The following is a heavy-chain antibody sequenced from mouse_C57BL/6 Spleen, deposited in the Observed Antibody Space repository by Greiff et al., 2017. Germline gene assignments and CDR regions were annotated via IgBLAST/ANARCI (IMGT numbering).Heavy chain of an antibody. Sequence: VQLKESGPELVKPGASVKISCKASGYSFTDYNMNWVKQSNGKSLEWIGVINPNYGTTSYNQKFKGKATLTVDQSSSTAYMQLNSLTSEDSAVYYCYGNYGGAYAMDYWGQGTSVTVSS. CDR2: INPNYGTT. D-gene: IGHD2-1*01. V-gene: IGHV1-39*01. CDR3: YGNYGGAYAMDY. CDR1: GYSFTDYN. J-gene: IGHJ4*01.